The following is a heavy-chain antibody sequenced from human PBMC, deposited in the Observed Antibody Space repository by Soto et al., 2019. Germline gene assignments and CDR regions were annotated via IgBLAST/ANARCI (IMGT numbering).Heavy chain of an antibody. J-gene: IGHJ3*01. CDR1: GFSFSAYA. V-gene: IGHV3-23*01. Sequence: EGQLLESGGGLVQPGGSLRLSCAASGFSFSAYAMSWVRQAPGKGLQWVSGLVGSGGGMQYAVSVRGRFTVGRENSKNGMDLEMDCPSAEDTAVYYCAKDFIARNNLWEPFDLWVQGTEVTVSS. CDR3: AKDFIARNNLWEPFDL. D-gene: IGHD1-26*01. CDR2: LVGSGGGM.